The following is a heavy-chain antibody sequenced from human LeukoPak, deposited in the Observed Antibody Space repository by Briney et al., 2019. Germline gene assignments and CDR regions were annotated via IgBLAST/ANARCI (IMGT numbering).Heavy chain of an antibody. CDR2: ISSSSSYI. J-gene: IGHJ4*02. Sequence: GGSLRLSCAASGFTFSSYSMNWVRQAPGKGLEWVSYISSSSSYIYYADSVKGRFTISRDNAKNSLYLQMNSLRAEDTAVYYCAREGWTGDYFDYWGQGTLVTVSS. CDR1: GFTFSSYS. V-gene: IGHV3-21*05. D-gene: IGHD2-15*01. CDR3: AREGWTGDYFDY.